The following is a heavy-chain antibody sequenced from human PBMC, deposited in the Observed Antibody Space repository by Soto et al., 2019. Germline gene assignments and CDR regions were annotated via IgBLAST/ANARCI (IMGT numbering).Heavy chain of an antibody. J-gene: IGHJ4*02. CDR3: ARDVNAEPFDY. V-gene: IGHV3-74*01. CDR1: GFSFSSYW. Sequence: EVQLVESGGGLVQPGGSLRLSCAGSGFSFSSYWMHWVRQVPGKGLEWVSNILPDGSATTYADSVRGRFTIFRDNAKNTLYLQMNSLRVEDTAVYYCARDVNAEPFDYWGQGTLVTVSS. CDR2: ILPDGSAT.